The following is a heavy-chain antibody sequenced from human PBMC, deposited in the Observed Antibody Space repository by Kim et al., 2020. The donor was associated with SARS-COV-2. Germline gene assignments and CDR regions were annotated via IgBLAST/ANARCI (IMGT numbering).Heavy chain of an antibody. D-gene: IGHD6-13*01. CDR1: GYTFTSYD. Sequence: ASVKVSCKASGYTFTSYDINWVRQATGQGLEWMGWMNPNSGNTGYAQKFQGRVTMTRNTSISTAYMELSSLRSEDTAVYYCARWIGSSSWYDYYYYYGMDVWGQGTTVTVSS. CDR3: ARWIGSSSWYDYYYYYGMDV. V-gene: IGHV1-8*01. J-gene: IGHJ6*02. CDR2: MNPNSGNT.